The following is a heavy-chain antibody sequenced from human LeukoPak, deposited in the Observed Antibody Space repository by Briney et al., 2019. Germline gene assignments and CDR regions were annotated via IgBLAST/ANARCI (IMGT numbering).Heavy chain of an antibody. V-gene: IGHV4-38-2*02. D-gene: IGHD4-17*01. CDR2: IYHSGST. CDR3: AREIVTTYNWFDP. J-gene: IGHJ5*02. CDR1: GYSISSGYY. Sequence: PSETLSLTCTVSGYSISSGYYWGWIRQPPGKGLEWIGSIYHSGSTYYNPSLKGRVTISVDTSKNQFSLKLSSVTAADTAVYYCAREIVTTYNWFDPWGQGTLVTVSS.